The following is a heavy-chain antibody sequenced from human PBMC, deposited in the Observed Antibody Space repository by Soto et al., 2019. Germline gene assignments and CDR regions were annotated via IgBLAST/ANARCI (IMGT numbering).Heavy chain of an antibody. CDR3: ARLGGTGYYAGSVY. D-gene: IGHD3-9*01. CDR1: GFTFDDYG. J-gene: IGHJ4*02. CDR2: INRNGGSL. V-gene: IGHV3-20*04. Sequence: PGVSLRLSCAASGFTFDDYGMNWVRQAPGKGLEWVSGINRNGGSLGYADSVKGRFTISTDNVKNSLYLQMNSLRAEDTALYYCARLGGTGYYAGSVYWGQGTQVTVSS.